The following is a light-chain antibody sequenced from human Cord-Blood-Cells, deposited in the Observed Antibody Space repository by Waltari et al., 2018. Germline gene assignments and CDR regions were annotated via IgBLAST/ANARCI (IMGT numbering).Light chain of an antibody. V-gene: IGKV3-20*01. Sequence: IAFTQSPVTPSLSPGESATLASRGSQSVSRSYLAWYQQKPGQAPRLLIDGASIRATRIPDRVSGSGSGTDFTLTISRLEPEDFAVYYCQQYGSSPPTFGPGTKVDIK. CDR1: QSVSRSY. CDR2: GAS. CDR3: QQYGSSPPT. J-gene: IGKJ3*01.